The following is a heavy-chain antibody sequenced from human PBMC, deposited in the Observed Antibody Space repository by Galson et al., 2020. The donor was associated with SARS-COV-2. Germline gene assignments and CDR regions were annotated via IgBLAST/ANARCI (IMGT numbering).Heavy chain of an antibody. Sequence: GESLKISCAASGFTFSNYWMSWVRQAPGKGLEWVANIKHDDSEIYYVDSVKGRFTISRDNAKNSLYLQMNSLRAEDTAVYYCARDQVTSVTGAGAFDIWGQGTKVTVSS. V-gene: IGHV3-7*04. CDR1: GFTFSNYW. CDR2: IKHDDSEI. D-gene: IGHD4-17*01. CDR3: ARDQVTSVTGAGAFDI. J-gene: IGHJ3*02.